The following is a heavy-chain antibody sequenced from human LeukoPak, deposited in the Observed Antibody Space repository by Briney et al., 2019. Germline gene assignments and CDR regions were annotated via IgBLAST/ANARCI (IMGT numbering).Heavy chain of an antibody. D-gene: IGHD6-13*01. CDR2: IYYSGST. CDR1: GGSISSYY. J-gene: IGHJ4*02. V-gene: IGHV4-59*08. CDR3: ARHSSNWLYFDY. Sequence: SETLSLTCTVSGGSISSYYWSWIRQPPGKELEWIGYIYYSGSTKYNPSLKSRVTMSVDTSKNQFSLKLSSVTAADTAVYYCARHSSNWLYFDYWGQGTLVTVSS.